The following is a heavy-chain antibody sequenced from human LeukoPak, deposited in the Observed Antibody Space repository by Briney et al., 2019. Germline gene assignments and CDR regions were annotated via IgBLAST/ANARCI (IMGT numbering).Heavy chain of an antibody. CDR1: EFSVGSNY. V-gene: IGHV3-66*01. CDR3: AGGPSGYHNA. CDR2: IYSGGST. Sequence: PGGSPRPSCAASEFSVGSNYITWVRQAPGKGLEWVSLIYSGGSTYYADSVKGRFTISRDNSKNTLYLQMNSLRAEDTAVYYCAGGPSGYHNAGGKGTLVTVTS. J-gene: IGHJ4*02. D-gene: IGHD5-12*01.